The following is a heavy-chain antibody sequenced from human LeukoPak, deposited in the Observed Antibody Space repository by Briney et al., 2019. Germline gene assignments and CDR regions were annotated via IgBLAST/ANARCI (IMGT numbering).Heavy chain of an antibody. D-gene: IGHD2-8*01. CDR1: GYTFTSYG. J-gene: IGHJ4*02. CDR2: ISAYNGNT. CDR3: ARDYTIEVFAVGVLGY. Sequence: ASVKVSCKASGYTFTSYGISWVRQAPGQGLEWMGWISAYNGNTNYAQKLQGRVTMTTDTSTSTAYMELRSLRSDDTAVYYCARDYTIEVFAVGVLGYWGQGTLVTVSS. V-gene: IGHV1-18*01.